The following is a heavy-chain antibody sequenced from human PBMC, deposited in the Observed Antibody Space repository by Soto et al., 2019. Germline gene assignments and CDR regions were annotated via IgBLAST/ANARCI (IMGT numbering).Heavy chain of an antibody. CDR2: IWYDGSNK. D-gene: IGHD4-17*01. V-gene: IGHV3-33*01. CDR3: ARDMGLRYGDYEPG. J-gene: IGHJ1*01. CDR1: GFTFSSYG. Sequence: QVQLVESGGGVVQPGRSLRLSCAASGFTFSSYGMYWVRQAPGKGLEWVAVIWYDGSNKYYADSVKGRFTISRDNSKNTLYLQMNSLRAEDTAVYYCARDMGLRYGDYEPGWGQGTLVTVSS.